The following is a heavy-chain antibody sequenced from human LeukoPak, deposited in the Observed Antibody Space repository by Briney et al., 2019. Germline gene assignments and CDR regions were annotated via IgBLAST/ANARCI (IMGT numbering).Heavy chain of an antibody. V-gene: IGHV4-31*03. CDR2: IYYSGST. CDR1: GGSISSGGYY. CDR3: AREGIKYYFDY. J-gene: IGHJ4*02. D-gene: IGHD2/OR15-2a*01. Sequence: SQTLSLTCTVSGGSISSGGYYWSWIRQHPGKGLEWIGYIYYSGSTYYNPSLKSRVTISVDASKNQFSLKLSSVTAADTAVYYCAREGIKYYFDYWGQGTLVTVSS.